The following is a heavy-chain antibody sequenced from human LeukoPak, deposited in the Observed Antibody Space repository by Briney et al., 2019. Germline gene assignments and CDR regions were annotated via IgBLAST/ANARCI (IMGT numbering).Heavy chain of an antibody. D-gene: IGHD4-17*01. CDR3: ARYYGNYFDY. V-gene: IGHV1-3*01. J-gene: IGHJ4*02. CDR1: GYTFTSYA. CDR2: INAANGNT. Sequence: ASVKVSCKASGYTFTSYAIHWVRQAPGQRPEWMGWINAANGNTKYSQKFQGRVTVTRDTSASTAYMKLSSLRSEDTAVYYCARYYGNYFDYWGQGTLVTVSS.